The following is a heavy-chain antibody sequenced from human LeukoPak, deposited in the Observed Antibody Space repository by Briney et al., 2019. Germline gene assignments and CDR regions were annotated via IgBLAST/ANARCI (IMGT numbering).Heavy chain of an antibody. V-gene: IGHV4-34*01. J-gene: IGHJ5*02. CDR3: ARGQVPAARGYNWFDP. CDR1: GWSFNDYY. Sequence: SETLSLTCAVYGWSFNDYYWNWIRQPPGKGLEWIGEINARGDTNFNPSLKSRVAISVDTSKSQFSLRLTSMIAADTAVYYCARGQVPAARGYNWFDPWGQGTLVTVSS. CDR2: INARGDT. D-gene: IGHD2-2*01.